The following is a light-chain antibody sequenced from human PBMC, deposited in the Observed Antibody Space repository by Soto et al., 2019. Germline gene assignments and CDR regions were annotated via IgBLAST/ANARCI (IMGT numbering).Light chain of an antibody. V-gene: IGKV1-5*01. CDR3: QQYNSYPHT. CDR1: QSISSW. J-gene: IGKJ2*01. Sequence: DIQMTQSPSTLSASVGDRVTITCRASQSISSWLAWYQQKPGKAPKLLIYDASTLESGVPSRFSGSGSGTEFPLTISSLQPDDFATYYCQQYNSYPHTFSQGTKLEIK. CDR2: DAS.